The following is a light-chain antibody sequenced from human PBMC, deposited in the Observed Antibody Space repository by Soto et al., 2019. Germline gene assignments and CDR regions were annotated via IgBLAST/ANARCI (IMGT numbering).Light chain of an antibody. Sequence: DIVLTQSPGTLSFSPGERATLSCRASQSVSSSYLAWYQQKPGQAPRLLMNDVSTRVTGFPDRFSGSGSEKDFTLKISRLELEDFAVYYGLHNGDYPSFAAGAKVDIX. J-gene: IGKJ4*01. CDR2: DVS. V-gene: IGKV3-20*01. CDR1: QSVSSSY. CDR3: LHNGDYPS.